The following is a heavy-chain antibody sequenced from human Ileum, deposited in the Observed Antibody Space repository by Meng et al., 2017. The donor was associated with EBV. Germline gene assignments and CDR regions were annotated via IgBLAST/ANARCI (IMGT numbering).Heavy chain of an antibody. CDR2: ISCYNGDT. D-gene: IGHD6-19*01. CDR1: GYTFTHHG. Sequence: QLQLVQSGAEVKKPGASVRVSCKASGYTFTHHGISWIRQAPGQGLEWMGWISCYNGDTNYAQKLQGRATMTTDTSTNTAYMDLRGLRSDDTAVYYCARDPSNTSGRYAYFDYWGQGTLVTVSS. CDR3: ARDPSNTSGRYAYFDY. J-gene: IGHJ4*02. V-gene: IGHV1-18*01.